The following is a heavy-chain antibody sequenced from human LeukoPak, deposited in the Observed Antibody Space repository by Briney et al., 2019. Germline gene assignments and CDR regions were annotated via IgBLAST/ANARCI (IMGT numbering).Heavy chain of an antibody. CDR1: GGSISSSSYY. CDR2: IYYSGTS. J-gene: IGHJ3*01. V-gene: IGHV4-39*01. Sequence: SETLSLTCTVSGGSISSSSYYWGWIRQPPGKGLEWIGSIYYSGTSYYNPSLRSRVTISVDTSKNQFSLNLTSVTAADTAVYYCARGSDDAFDVWGQGTMVTVSS. CDR3: ARGSDDAFDV.